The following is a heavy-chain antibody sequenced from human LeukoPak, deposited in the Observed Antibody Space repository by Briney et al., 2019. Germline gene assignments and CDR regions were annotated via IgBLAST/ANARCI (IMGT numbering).Heavy chain of an antibody. D-gene: IGHD4-23*01. V-gene: IGHV1-2*06. J-gene: IGHJ4*02. CDR3: ARDGLYGGNGGTVELDY. CDR2: INPNSGGS. Sequence: ASVKVSCKASGYTITGYYMHWVRQAPGQGLEWMGRINPNSGGSDSAQKFQGRITMTRDTSISTAYMELSGLRSDDTAVYYCARDGLYGGNGGTVELDYWGQGTLVTVSS. CDR1: GYTITGYY.